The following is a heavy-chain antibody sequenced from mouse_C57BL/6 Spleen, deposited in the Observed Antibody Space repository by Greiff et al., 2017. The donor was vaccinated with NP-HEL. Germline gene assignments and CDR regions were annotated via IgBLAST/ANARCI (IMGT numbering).Heavy chain of an antibody. CDR1: GYAFSSSW. CDR3: ALIYYDYDGFAY. CDR2: IYPGDGDT. V-gene: IGHV1-82*01. Sequence: QVHVKQSGPELVKPGASVKISCKASGYAFSSSWMNWVKQRPGKGLEWIGRIYPGDGDTNYNGKFKGKATLTADKSSSTAYMQLSSLTSEDSAVYFCALIYYDYDGFAYWGQGTLVTVSA. D-gene: IGHD2-4*01. J-gene: IGHJ3*01.